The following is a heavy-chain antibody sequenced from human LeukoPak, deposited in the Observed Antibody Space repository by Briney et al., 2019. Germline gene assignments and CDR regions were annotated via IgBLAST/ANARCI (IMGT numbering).Heavy chain of an antibody. CDR1: GFTFSSYG. CDR3: AKDGQRFLEWLFPNWFDP. CDR2: ISYDGSNK. Sequence: GRSLRLSCAASGFTFSSYGMHWVRQARGKGLEWVAVISYDGSNKYYADSVKGRFTISRDNSKNTLYLQMNSLRAEDTAVYYCAKDGQRFLEWLFPNWFDPWGQGTLVTVSS. D-gene: IGHD3-3*01. J-gene: IGHJ5*02. V-gene: IGHV3-30*18.